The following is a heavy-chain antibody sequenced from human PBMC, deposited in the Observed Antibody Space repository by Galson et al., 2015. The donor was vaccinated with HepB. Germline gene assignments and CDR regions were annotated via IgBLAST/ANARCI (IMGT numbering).Heavy chain of an antibody. V-gene: IGHV4-59*01. CDR1: GGSISSYY. Sequence: ETLSLTCTVSGGSISSYYWSWIRQPPGKGLEWIGYIYYSGSTNYNPSLKSRVTISVDTSKNQFSLKLSSVTAADTAVYYCARGRGYSGYDHYFDYWGQGTLVTVSS. CDR3: ARGRGYSGYDHYFDY. D-gene: IGHD5-12*01. CDR2: IYYSGST. J-gene: IGHJ4*02.